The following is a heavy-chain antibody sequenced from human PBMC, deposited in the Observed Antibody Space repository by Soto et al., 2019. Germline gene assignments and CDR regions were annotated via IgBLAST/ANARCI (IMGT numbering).Heavy chain of an antibody. D-gene: IGHD1-26*01. V-gene: IGHV1-2*02. J-gene: IGHJ6*02. CDR3: AKGGAIVAAGTRVYLYNAMEV. CDR2: INPNSGDT. CDR1: GYTFTGYY. Sequence: ASVKVSCKASGYTFTGYYVHWVGRAPGQGLEWMGWINPNSGDTYLAQRFQGRVTMNRDTSIGTAYMELRGLTSDDTAEYYCAKGGAIVAAGTRVYLYNAMEVWGQGTTGTVSS.